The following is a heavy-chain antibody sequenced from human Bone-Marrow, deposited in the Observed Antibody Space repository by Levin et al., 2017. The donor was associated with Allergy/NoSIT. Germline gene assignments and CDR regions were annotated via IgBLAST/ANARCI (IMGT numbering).Heavy chain of an antibody. CDR2: ISYDGSEK. J-gene: IGHJ4*02. D-gene: IGHD3-16*02. Sequence: PGESLKISCAASGFTFGSYGMHWVRQAPGKGLEWVSFISYDGSEKDYADSVKGRFTISRDKSKNTLHLQMNSLRAEDTAIYYCARVYQSYYFDYWGQGTLVTVSS. V-gene: IGHV3-30*03. CDR3: ARVYQSYYFDY. CDR1: GFTFGSYG.